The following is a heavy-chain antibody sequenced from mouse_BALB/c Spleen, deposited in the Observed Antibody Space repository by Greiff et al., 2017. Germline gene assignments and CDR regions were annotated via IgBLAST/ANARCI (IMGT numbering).Heavy chain of an antibody. J-gene: IGHJ1*01. CDR1: GYTFTSYV. Sequence: EVQLQQSGPELVKPGASVKMSCKASGYTFTSYVMHWVKQKPGQGLEWIGYINPYNDGTKYNEKFKGKATLTSDKSSSTAYMELSSLTSEDSAVYYCARGDGYYSYWYFDVWGAGTTVTVSS. CDR3: ARGDGYYSYWYFDV. CDR2: INPYNDGT. V-gene: IGHV1-14*01. D-gene: IGHD2-3*01.